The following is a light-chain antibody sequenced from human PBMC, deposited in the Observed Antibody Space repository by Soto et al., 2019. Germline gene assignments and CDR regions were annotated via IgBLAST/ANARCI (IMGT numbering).Light chain of an antibody. J-gene: IGLJ2*01. Sequence: QSALTQPASVSGSPGQSITISCTGTSSDVGYDNYVSWYQQHPGKAPKLMIYDVSNRPSGVSNRFSGSKSGNTASLTISGLQAEDEADYYCSSYTSSSTLVFGGGTKLTVL. CDR2: DVS. CDR1: SSDVGYDNY. V-gene: IGLV2-14*03. CDR3: SSYTSSSTLV.